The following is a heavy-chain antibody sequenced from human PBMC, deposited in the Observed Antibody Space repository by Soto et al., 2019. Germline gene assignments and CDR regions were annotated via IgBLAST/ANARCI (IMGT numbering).Heavy chain of an antibody. D-gene: IGHD3-3*01. V-gene: IGHV1-2*02. CDR3: ARSSGLPDENYGMDV. CDR2: INPNSGGT. J-gene: IGHJ6*02. CDR1: GYTFTGYY. Sequence: QVQLVQSGAEVKKPGASVKVSCKASGYTFTGYYMHWVRQAPGQGLEWMGWINPNSGGTNYAQKFQGRVTMTRDTSISTAYMELSRLRSDETAVYYCARSSGLPDENYGMDVWGQGTTVTVSS.